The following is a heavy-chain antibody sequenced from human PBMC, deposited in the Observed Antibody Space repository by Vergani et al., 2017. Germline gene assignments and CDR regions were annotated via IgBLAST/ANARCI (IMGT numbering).Heavy chain of an antibody. J-gene: IGHJ4*02. Sequence: QVQLQESGPGLVKSSQTLSLTCRVSGVSINSRYYWTWVRQPAGKGLQWLGRVYFTGSTNYNPSLRSRLSLSIDTSLNEFSLKLHSVSADDSAKYFCARAEFSTNFYGQSYYLDYWGQGIPVTVSS. V-gene: IGHV4-4*07. CDR1: GVSINSRYY. CDR2: VYFTGST. D-gene: IGHD6-6*01. CDR3: ARAEFSTNFYGQSYYLDY.